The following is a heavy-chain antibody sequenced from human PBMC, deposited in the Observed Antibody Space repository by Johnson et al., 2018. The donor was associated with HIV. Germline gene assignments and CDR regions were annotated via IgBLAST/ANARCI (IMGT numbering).Heavy chain of an antibody. CDR2: ISYDGSNK. CDR1: GFTFSNYA. CDR3: ARGEPYYYDSSGYYYPDAFDI. J-gene: IGHJ3*02. V-gene: IGHV3-30-3*01. D-gene: IGHD3-22*01. Sequence: QVQLVESGGGVVQPGRSLRLSCAASGFTFSNYAMHWVRQAPGKGLEWVAVISYDGSNKYYADSVKGRFTISRDNSKNTLYLQMNSLRAEDTAVYYCARGEPYYYDSSGYYYPDAFDIWGQGTIVTVAS.